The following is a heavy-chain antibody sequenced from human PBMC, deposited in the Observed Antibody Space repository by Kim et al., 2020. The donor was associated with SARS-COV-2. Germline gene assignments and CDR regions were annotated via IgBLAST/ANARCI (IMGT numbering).Heavy chain of an antibody. CDR3: ARGRTRYFDWLYYHYGMDV. V-gene: IGHV4-59*13. CDR2: IYYSGST. Sequence: SETLSLTCTVSGGSISSYYWSWIRQPPGKGLEWIGYIYYSGSTNYNPSLKSRVTISVDTSKNQFSLKLSSVTAADTAVYYCARGRTRYFDWLYYHYGMDVWGQGTTVTVSS. CDR1: GGSISSYY. J-gene: IGHJ6*02. D-gene: IGHD3-9*01.